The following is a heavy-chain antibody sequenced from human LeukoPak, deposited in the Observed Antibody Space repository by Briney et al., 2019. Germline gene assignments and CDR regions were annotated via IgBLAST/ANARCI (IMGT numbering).Heavy chain of an antibody. D-gene: IGHD1-26*01. J-gene: IGHJ5*02. Sequence: GGSLRLSCAASGFTFSSYSMNWVRQAAGKGLEWVSSISSSSSYIYYADSVKGRFTISRDNAKNSLYLQMNSLRAEDTAVYYCARVLMGVNWFDPWGQGTLVTVSS. CDR3: ARVLMGVNWFDP. V-gene: IGHV3-21*01. CDR1: GFTFSSYS. CDR2: ISSSSSYI.